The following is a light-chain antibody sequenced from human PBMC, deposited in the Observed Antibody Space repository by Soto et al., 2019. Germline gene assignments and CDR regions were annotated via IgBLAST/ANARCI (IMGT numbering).Light chain of an antibody. J-gene: IGKJ5*01. Sequence: IMMTQSPATLSVSPGERATLSCRASRSVSRNYLAWYQQKPGQAPRLLIYGASTRATGIPARFSGSGSGTEFTLTISSLQSEDFAVYYCQQYNNWPITFGPGTRLEIK. CDR1: RSVSRN. V-gene: IGKV3-15*01. CDR3: QQYNNWPIT. CDR2: GAS.